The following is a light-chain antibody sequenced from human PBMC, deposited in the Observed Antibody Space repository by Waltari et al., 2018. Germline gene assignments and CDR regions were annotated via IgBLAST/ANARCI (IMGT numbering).Light chain of an antibody. Sequence: DIVMTQSPDSLAVSLGERATINCKSSQSVLYSSNNKNYLAWYQQKPGQPPKLLIYWASTLESGVPDRFSGSGSGTDFTLTISSLQAEDVAVYYCQQYYSTPITFGQGHDWRLN. CDR1: QSVLYSSNNKNY. V-gene: IGKV4-1*01. CDR3: QQYYSTPIT. CDR2: WAS. J-gene: IGKJ5*01.